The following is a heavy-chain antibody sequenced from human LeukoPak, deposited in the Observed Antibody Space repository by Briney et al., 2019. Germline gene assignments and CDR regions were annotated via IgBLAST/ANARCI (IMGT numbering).Heavy chain of an antibody. CDR3: ATPGYCSGGSCPYYYMDV. V-gene: IGHV1-2*02. J-gene: IGHJ6*03. Sequence: ASVKVSCKASGYTFTGYYMHWVRQAPGQGLEWMGWINPNSGGTNYAQKFQGRVTMTRDTSISTAYMELSRLRSDDTAVYYCATPGYCSGGSCPYYYMDVWGKGTTVTVSS. D-gene: IGHD2-15*01. CDR1: GYTFTGYY. CDR2: INPNSGGT.